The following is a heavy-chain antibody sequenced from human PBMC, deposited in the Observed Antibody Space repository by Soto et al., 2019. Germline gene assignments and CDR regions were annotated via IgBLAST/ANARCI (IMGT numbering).Heavy chain of an antibody. D-gene: IGHD3-22*01. V-gene: IGHV1-69*01. CDR1: GGTFSSYA. Sequence: QVQLVQSGAEVKKPGSSVKVSCKASGGTFSSYAISWVRQAPGQGLEWMGGIIPIFGTANYAQKFQGRVKITADESTSTAYMELSSLRSEDTAVYYCARGGADYYDSSGYPFDYWGQGTLVTVSS. J-gene: IGHJ4*02. CDR3: ARGGADYYDSSGYPFDY. CDR2: IIPIFGTA.